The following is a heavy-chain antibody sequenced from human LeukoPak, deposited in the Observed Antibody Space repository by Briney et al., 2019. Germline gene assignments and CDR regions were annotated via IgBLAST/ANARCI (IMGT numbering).Heavy chain of an antibody. CDR1: GYTFTAYY. D-gene: IGHD3/OR15-3a*01. CDR3: ARGGPLGDWLNWFDP. CDR2: INSNSGDT. J-gene: IGHJ5*02. V-gene: IGHV1-2*02. Sequence: ASVKVSCKASGYTFTAYYVHWVRQAPGQGLEWMGWINSNSGDTGYAQNFQGRVTMTRDTSISTAYMELSRLRSDDTAVYYCARGGPLGDWLNWFDPWGQGTLVTVSS.